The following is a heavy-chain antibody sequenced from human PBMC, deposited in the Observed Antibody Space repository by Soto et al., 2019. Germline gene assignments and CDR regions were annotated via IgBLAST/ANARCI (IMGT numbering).Heavy chain of an antibody. CDR3: ARVLKAFSSATNYYYYYYMDV. V-gene: IGHV1-69*02. J-gene: IGHJ6*03. CDR2: IIHILGIA. D-gene: IGHD2-15*01. Sequence: QVQLVQSGAEVKKPGSSVKVSCKASGGTFSSYTISWVRQAPGQGLEWMGRIIHILGIANYAQKFQGRVTITADKSTSTAYMELSSLRSEDTAVYYCARVLKAFSSATNYYYYYYMDVWGKGTTVTVSS. CDR1: GGTFSSYT.